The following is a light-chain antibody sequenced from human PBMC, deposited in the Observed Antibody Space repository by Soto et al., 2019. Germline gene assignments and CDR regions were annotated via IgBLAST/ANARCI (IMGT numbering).Light chain of an antibody. CDR1: QSISSY. Sequence: DIQMTQSPSSLSASVGDRVTITCRASQSISSYLNWYQQKPGKAPKLLIYAASSLQSGVPPRFSGSGSGTDFTLTISSLQPEDFATYYCQQSYSTPLTFGGGTKVEIK. V-gene: IGKV1-39*01. CDR3: QQSYSTPLT. CDR2: AAS. J-gene: IGKJ4*01.